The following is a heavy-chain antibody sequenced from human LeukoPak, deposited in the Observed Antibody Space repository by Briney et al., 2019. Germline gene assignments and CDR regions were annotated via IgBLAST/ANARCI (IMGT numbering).Heavy chain of an antibody. Sequence: ASVKVSCKASGGTFSSYAIGWVRQAPGQGLEWMGGIIPIFGTANYAQKFQGRVTITADESTSTAYMELSSLRSEDTAVYYCARDVYCSSTSCYGAADYGYFDYWGQGTLVTVSS. CDR1: GGTFSSYA. V-gene: IGHV1-69*13. CDR3: ARDVYCSSTSCYGAADYGYFDY. D-gene: IGHD2-2*01. CDR2: IIPIFGTA. J-gene: IGHJ4*02.